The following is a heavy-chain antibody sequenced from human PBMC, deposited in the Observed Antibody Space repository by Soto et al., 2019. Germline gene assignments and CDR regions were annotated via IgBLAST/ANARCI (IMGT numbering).Heavy chain of an antibody. V-gene: IGHV3-23*01. CDR2: ISGSGGST. CDR3: AKNPRMSATYFDF. Sequence: PGGSLRLYCAASGFTFSSFAMSWVRQAAGKGLEWVSAISGSGGSTYYADSVKGRFTISRDKSKNTLYLQMNILRAEDTAIYYCAKNPRMSATYFDFWGHGAQVTVSS. D-gene: IGHD1-1*01. CDR1: GFTFSSFA. J-gene: IGHJ4*01.